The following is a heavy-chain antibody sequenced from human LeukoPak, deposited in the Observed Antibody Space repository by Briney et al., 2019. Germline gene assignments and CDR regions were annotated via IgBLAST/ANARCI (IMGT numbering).Heavy chain of an antibody. CDR2: ISGSGGST. CDR3: AKPDKYVRYYDFWSGYSHFDY. Sequence: GGSLRLSCAASGFTFSSYAMSWVRQAPGKGLEWVSAISGSGGSTYYADSVKGRFTISRDNSKNTLYLQMNSLRAEDTAVYYCAKPDKYVRYYDFWSGYSHFDYWGQGTLVTVSS. J-gene: IGHJ4*02. V-gene: IGHV3-23*01. CDR1: GFTFSSYA. D-gene: IGHD3-3*01.